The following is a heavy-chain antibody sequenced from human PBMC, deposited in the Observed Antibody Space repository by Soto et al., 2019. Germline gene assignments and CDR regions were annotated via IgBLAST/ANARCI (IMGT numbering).Heavy chain of an antibody. CDR1: GFTFSNYA. CDR2: VTGSGVTT. Sequence: QPVGSLRLSCAASGFTFSNYAMRWVRQAPGKGLEWVSGVTGSGVTTWYADSVKGRFTISRDNSKNTLFLQMNSLRAEDTAVYYCAKSQSGSYFAAFDIWGQGTTVTVSS. J-gene: IGHJ3*02. CDR3: AKSQSGSYFAAFDI. D-gene: IGHD1-26*01. V-gene: IGHV3-23*01.